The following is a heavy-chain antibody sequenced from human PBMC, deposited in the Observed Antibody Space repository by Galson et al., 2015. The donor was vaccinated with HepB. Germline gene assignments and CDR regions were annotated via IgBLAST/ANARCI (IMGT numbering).Heavy chain of an antibody. CDR1: GFTFNSYA. CDR2: VSGSGGTT. CDR3: AKNRFGSPNYPVDY. D-gene: IGHD3-10*01. J-gene: IGHJ4*02. Sequence: SLRLSCAASGFTFNSYAMSWVRQAPGKGLEWVSTVSGSGGTTYYADSVKGRFTISRDNSKNTLYLQMNSPRGEDTALYYCAKNRFGSPNYPVDYWGQGTLVTVSS. V-gene: IGHV3-23*01.